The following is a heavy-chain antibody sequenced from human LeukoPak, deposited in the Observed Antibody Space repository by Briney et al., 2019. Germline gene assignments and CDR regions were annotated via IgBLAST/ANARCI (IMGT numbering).Heavy chain of an antibody. V-gene: IGHV3-66*01. CDR2: IYSDGST. D-gene: IGHD2-15*01. CDR3: ARVQGGGLPRWY. J-gene: IGHJ4*02. CDR1: GFTVSSNY. Sequence: GGSLRLSCAASGFTVSSNYMSWVRQAPGKGLEWVSVIYSDGSTYYADSVKGGFTISRDNSKNTLYLQMNSLRAEDTAVYYCARVQGGGLPRWYWGQGTLVTVSS.